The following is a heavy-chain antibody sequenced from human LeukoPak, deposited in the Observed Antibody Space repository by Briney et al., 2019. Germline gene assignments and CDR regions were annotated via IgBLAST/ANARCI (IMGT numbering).Heavy chain of an antibody. J-gene: IGHJ5*02. Sequence: ASVKVSCKASGYTFTSYGISWVRQAPGQGLEWMGIINPSGGSTSYAQKFQGRVTMTRDTSTSTVYMELSSLRSEDTAVYYCARGNYGSGSYYNFWFDPWGQGTLVTVSS. D-gene: IGHD3-10*01. V-gene: IGHV1-46*01. CDR1: GYTFTSYG. CDR2: INPSGGST. CDR3: ARGNYGSGSYYNFWFDP.